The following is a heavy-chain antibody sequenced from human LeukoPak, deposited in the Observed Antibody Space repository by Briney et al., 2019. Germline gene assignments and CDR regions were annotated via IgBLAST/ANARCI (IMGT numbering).Heavy chain of an antibody. CDR3: ARDSGMATITF. J-gene: IGHJ4*02. D-gene: IGHD5-24*01. CDR2: ISSSSSI. Sequence: GGSLKLSCAASGFTFSSYSMNWVRQAPGKGLEWVSYISSSSSIYYADSVKGRFTISRDNAKNSLYLQMNSLRDEDTAVYYCARDSGMATITFWGQGTLVTVSS. CDR1: GFTFSSYS. V-gene: IGHV3-48*02.